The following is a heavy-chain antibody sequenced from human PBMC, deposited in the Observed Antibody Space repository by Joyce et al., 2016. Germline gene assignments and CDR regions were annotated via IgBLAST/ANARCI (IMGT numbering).Heavy chain of an antibody. J-gene: IGHJ4*02. CDR1: GYTFNGYY. CDR3: ARDGAARPRGSFDY. Sequence: QMQLVQSGAEVKKPGASVKVSCKASGYTFNGYYMHWVRQAPGQGIEWMGWINPNRGGTNYAQKFQGRVTMTRDTSISTAYMELSRLRSDDTAVYYCARDGAARPRGSFDYWGQGTRVTVSS. CDR2: INPNRGGT. D-gene: IGHD6-6*01. V-gene: IGHV1-2*02.